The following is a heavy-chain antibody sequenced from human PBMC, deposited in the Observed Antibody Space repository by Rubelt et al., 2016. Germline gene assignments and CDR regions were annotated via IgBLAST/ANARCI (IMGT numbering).Heavy chain of an antibody. Sequence: QVQLQESGPGLVKPSQTLSLTCSVSGGSISSDGYYWTWIRQRPGKGLEWIGYIHYSGNTYNNPSLKSRVIISIDTSENKFALKLSSGTAADTAVYVCARDLYVSRVWLGLDVWGQGTTVTVSS. CDR3: ARDLYVSRVWLGLDV. CDR1: GGSISSDGYY. D-gene: IGHD2-8*01. J-gene: IGHJ6*02. V-gene: IGHV4-31*03. CDR2: IHYSGNT.